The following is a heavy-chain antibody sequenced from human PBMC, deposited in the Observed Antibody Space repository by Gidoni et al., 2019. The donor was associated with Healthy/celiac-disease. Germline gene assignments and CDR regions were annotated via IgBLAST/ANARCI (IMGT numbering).Heavy chain of an antibody. V-gene: IGHV3-21*01. CDR1: GFTFSSYS. D-gene: IGHD4-17*01. Sequence: EVQLVESGGGLVKPGGSLRLSCAASGFTFSSYSMNWVRQAPGKGLEWVQAISSRSSYIDYADSVKGRFTISRENAKNSLYLQMNSRRAEDTAVYYCARDSSTTVISPFDYWGQGTLVTVSS. CDR2: ISSRSSYI. CDR3: ARDSSTTVISPFDY. J-gene: IGHJ4*02.